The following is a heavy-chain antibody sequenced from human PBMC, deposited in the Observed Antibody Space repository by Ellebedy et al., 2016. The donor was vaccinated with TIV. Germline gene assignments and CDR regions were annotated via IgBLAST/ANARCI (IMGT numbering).Heavy chain of an antibody. CDR2: IKHDESEI. J-gene: IGHJ4*02. D-gene: IGHD2-15*01. Sequence: GGSLRLXCAASGFSFSSYWMSWVRQAPGKGPEWVASIKHDESEIYSMDSVKGRFAISRDNAKNSLYLQMNTLRAEDTAVYYCARETRTGGYLDFWGQGTQVTVSS. CDR1: GFSFSSYW. CDR3: ARETRTGGYLDF. V-gene: IGHV3-7*01.